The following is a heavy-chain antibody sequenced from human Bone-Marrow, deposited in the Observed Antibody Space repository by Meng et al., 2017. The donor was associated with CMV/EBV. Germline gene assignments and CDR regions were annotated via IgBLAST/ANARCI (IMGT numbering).Heavy chain of an antibody. V-gene: IGHV3-30*02. CDR2: IRYDGSNK. CDR1: GFTFSSYG. Sequence: GGSLRLSCAASGFTFSSYGMHWVRQAPGKGLEWVAFIRYDGSNKYYADSVKGRFTISRDNSKNTLYLQMNSLRAEDTAVYYCAKACDFWSGYSNYGMDVWGQGTTVTVSS. D-gene: IGHD3-3*01. J-gene: IGHJ6*02. CDR3: AKACDFWSGYSNYGMDV.